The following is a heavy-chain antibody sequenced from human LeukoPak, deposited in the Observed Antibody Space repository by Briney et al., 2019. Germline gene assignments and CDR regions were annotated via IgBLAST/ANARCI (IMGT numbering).Heavy chain of an antibody. D-gene: IGHD6-19*01. CDR2: INPSGGST. V-gene: IGHV1-46*01. Sequence: ASVKVSCKASGGTFSSYAISWVRQAPGQGLEWMGVINPSGGSTSYAQKFQGRVTMTRDTSTRTVYMEVNSLRSEDTAVYYCARQGTYSSAIGMGYWGQGTLVTVSS. CDR1: GGTFSSYA. CDR3: ARQGTYSSAIGMGY. J-gene: IGHJ4*02.